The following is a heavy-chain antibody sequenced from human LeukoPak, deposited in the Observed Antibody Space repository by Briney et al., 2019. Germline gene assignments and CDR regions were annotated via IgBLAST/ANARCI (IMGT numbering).Heavy chain of an antibody. Sequence: SGPTLVKPTQTLTLTCTFSGLSLTTGGVGVGWIRQPPGKALEWLALIYWDGAQRYSPSLKDRLTVTKDTSKNQVFLYMANMDPVDTGTYFCAHSPSDSYKNGGRWYFDLWGRGTPVIVSS. CDR1: GLSLTTGGVG. CDR2: IYWDGAQ. J-gene: IGHJ2*01. D-gene: IGHD5-24*01. CDR3: AHSPSDSYKNGGRWYFDL. V-gene: IGHV2-5*02.